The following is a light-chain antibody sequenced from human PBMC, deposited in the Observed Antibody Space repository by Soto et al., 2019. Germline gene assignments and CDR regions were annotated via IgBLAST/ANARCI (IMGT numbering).Light chain of an antibody. CDR2: GAS. CDR1: QSISSY. Sequence: DIQMTQSPSSLSASVGDRVTITCRASQSISSYLNWYQQKPGKAPKVLIYGASSLQSGVPTRFSGSGSGTYFTLTIGGLQPEDFATYYCQQSYSTPYTFGQGTKLEIK. V-gene: IGKV1-39*01. CDR3: QQSYSTPYT. J-gene: IGKJ2*01.